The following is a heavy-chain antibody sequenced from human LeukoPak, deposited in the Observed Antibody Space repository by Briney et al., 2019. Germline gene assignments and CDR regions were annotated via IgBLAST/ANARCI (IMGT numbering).Heavy chain of an antibody. CDR1: GFTFSSYA. Sequence: GRSLRLSCAASGFTFSSYAMHWVRQAPGKGLEWVAVISYDGSNKYYADSVKGRFTISRDNSKNTLYLQMNSLRAEDTAVYYCASLPGGVDTAMEIPPPGDYWGQGTLVTVSS. V-gene: IGHV3-30-3*01. D-gene: IGHD5-18*01. CDR2: ISYDGSNK. CDR3: ASLPGGVDTAMEIPPPGDY. J-gene: IGHJ4*02.